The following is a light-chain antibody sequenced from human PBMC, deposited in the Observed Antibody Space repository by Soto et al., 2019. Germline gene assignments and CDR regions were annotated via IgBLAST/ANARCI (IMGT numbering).Light chain of an antibody. J-gene: IGLJ2*01. CDR2: EVS. CDR3: SSYAGSNTVV. Sequence: QSALTQPPSASGSPGQSVAISCTGTSSDVGGYNYVSWYQQNPCKAPKLMIYEVSKRPSGVPDRFSGSKSGNTASLTVSGLQAEDEADYYCSSYAGSNTVVFGGGTKVTVL. CDR1: SSDVGGYNY. V-gene: IGLV2-8*01.